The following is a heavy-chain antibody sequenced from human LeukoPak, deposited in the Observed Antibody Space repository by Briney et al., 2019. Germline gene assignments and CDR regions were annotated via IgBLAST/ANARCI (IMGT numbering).Heavy chain of an antibody. CDR3: ANFRGGPNTYYTGMAV. Sequence: GASVKVSCKASGYTFTGYYMHWVRQAPGQGLEWMGWINPNSGGTNYAQKFQGRVTMTRDTSISTAYMELSRLRSDDTAVYYCANFRGGPNTYYTGMAVGGKGTRVTVPS. V-gene: IGHV1-2*02. CDR1: GYTFTGYY. CDR2: INPNSGGT. D-gene: IGHD3-10*01. J-gene: IGHJ6*04.